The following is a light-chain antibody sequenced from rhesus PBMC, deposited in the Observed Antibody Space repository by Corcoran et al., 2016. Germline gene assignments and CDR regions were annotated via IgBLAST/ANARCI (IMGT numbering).Light chain of an antibody. CDR3: QQPDNSPYS. CDR1: KGIRNC. Sequence: DIQMTQSPSSQSASVGDRVTITCRASKGIRNCLAWYQQKPGKALKLLVYRASKLETGVPSRFSGSGAGTAFTLTLSSLQPEDLATYYCQQPDNSPYSFGRGTKVEIK. J-gene: IGKJ2*01. V-gene: IGKV1-69*01. CDR2: RAS.